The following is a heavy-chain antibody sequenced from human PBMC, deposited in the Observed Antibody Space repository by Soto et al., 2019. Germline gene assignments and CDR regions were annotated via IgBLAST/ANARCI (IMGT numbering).Heavy chain of an antibody. CDR2: ISSGSDYI. CDR3: ARSPVGDAFNV. V-gene: IGHV3-21*01. CDR1: GFTFSSYS. Sequence: EVQLVESGGGLVKPGGSLRFSCAASGFTFSSYSMNWVRQAPGKGLEWVSSISSGSDYIFYADSVKGRFAISRDNAKNSLFLQMNSLTAEDTAVYYCARSPVGDAFNVWGQGTVVTVSS. J-gene: IGHJ3*01.